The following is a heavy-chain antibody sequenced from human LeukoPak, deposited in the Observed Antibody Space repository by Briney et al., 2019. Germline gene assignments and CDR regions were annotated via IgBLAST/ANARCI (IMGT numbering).Heavy chain of an antibody. CDR2: IHKDGSAK. CDR3: ARDRGFGADDS. V-gene: IGHV3-7*01. J-gene: IGHJ4*02. CDR1: GFTFSGYW. D-gene: IGHD3-10*01. Sequence: GGSLRLSCGASGFTFSGYWMSWVRQAPGKGLEWVANIHKDGSAKRHVDSVKGRFTISRDNAKSSLYLQMNSLRVEDTAVCYCARDRGFGADDSWGQGSLVTVSS.